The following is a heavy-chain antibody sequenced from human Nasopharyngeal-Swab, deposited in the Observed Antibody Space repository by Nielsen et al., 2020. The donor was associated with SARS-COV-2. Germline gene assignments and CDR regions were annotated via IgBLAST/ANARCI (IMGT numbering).Heavy chain of an antibody. J-gene: IGHJ6*02. CDR3: ARDGSGNYYSYYYYGMDV. CDR1: GGTFSSYA. Sequence: SVKVSCKASGGTFSSYAISWVRQAPGQGLEWMGGIIPIFGTANYAQKFQGRVTITADESTSTAYMELSSLGSEDTAVYYCARDGSGNYYSYYYYGMDVWGQGTTVTVSS. V-gene: IGHV1-69*13. CDR2: IIPIFGTA. D-gene: IGHD1-26*01.